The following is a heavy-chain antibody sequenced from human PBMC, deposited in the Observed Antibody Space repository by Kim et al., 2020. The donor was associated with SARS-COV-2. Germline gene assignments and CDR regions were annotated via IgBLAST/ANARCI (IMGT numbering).Heavy chain of an antibody. CDR3: ARGTTAAGSYYYYYMDV. Sequence: KGRFTISRYNSKNTLYLQMNSLRAEDTAVYYCARGTTAAGSYYYYYMDVWGKGTTVTVSS. D-gene: IGHD6-13*01. V-gene: IGHV3-66*01. J-gene: IGHJ6*03.